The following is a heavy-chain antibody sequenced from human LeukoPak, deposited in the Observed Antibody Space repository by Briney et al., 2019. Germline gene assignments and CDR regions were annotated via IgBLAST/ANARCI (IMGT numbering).Heavy chain of an antibody. CDR3: AKVEQQLVLNWFDP. CDR2: ISNNGGST. D-gene: IGHD6-13*01. V-gene: IGHV3-64*01. Sequence: GGSLRLSCAASGFTFSNYAMHWVRQAPGKGLEYVSAISNNGGSTYYANSVKGRFTISRDNSKNTLYLQMGSLRAEDMAVYYCAKVEQQLVLNWFDPWGQGTLVTVSS. J-gene: IGHJ5*02. CDR1: GFTFSNYA.